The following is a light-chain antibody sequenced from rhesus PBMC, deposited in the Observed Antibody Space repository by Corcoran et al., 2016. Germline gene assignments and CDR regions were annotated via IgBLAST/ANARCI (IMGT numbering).Light chain of an antibody. V-gene: IGKV1S14*01. Sequence: DIQMTQSPYSLSASVGDRVTITCRASQGIKNYLAWYHQKPGKAQKPLLYYASYLESGAPSRLSGSGCGTDCTLTNSSVQPKDFAIYYCQRYNSYPWTFGQGTKVEIK. CDR2: YAS. CDR3: QRYNSYPWT. J-gene: IGKJ1*01. CDR1: QGIKNY.